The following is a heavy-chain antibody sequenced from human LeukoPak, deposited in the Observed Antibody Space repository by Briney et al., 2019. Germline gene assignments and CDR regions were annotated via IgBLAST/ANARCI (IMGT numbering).Heavy chain of an antibody. CDR1: GFTFSTYW. CDR3: AKGGGTYCSSTSCILPIFDY. Sequence: GGSLRLSCTASGFTFSTYWMSWVRQAPGKGLECVASIKQDGSEKEYVDSVKGRFTISRDNAKNSLYLQMISLRADDTAVYFCAKGGGTYCSSTSCILPIFDYWGQGTLVTVSS. V-gene: IGHV3-7*01. CDR2: IKQDGSEK. J-gene: IGHJ4*02. D-gene: IGHD2-2*01.